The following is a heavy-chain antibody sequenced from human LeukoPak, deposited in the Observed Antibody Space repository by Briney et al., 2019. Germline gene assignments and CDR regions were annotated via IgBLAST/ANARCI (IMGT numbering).Heavy chain of an antibody. D-gene: IGHD4-17*01. J-gene: IGHJ1*01. CDR3: AGFEADYGDYRWFFQH. V-gene: IGHV1-8*01. CDR2: MNPNSGNT. Sequence: GASVKVSCKASGYTFTSYDINWVRQATGQGLEWMGWMNPNSGNTGYAQKFQGRVTMTRNTSISTAYMELSSLRSEDTAVYYCAGFEADYGDYRWFFQHWGQGTLVTVSS. CDR1: GYTFTSYD.